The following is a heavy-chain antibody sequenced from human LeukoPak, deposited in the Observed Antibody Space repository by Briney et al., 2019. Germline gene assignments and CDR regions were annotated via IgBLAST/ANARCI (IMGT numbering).Heavy chain of an antibody. J-gene: IGHJ4*02. CDR1: GFTFSSYS. D-gene: IGHD5-12*01. CDR2: ISSGSSYI. CDR3: AREGKWLRTFDY. Sequence: MPGGSLRLSCAASGFTFSSYSMNWVRQAPGKGLEWVSSISSGSSYIYYADSVKGRFTISRDNAKNSLYLQMNSLRAEDTAVYYCAREGKWLRTFDYWGQGTPVTVSS. V-gene: IGHV3-21*01.